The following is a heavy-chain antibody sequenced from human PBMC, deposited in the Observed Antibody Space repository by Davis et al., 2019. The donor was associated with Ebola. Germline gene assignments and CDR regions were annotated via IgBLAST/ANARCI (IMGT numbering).Heavy chain of an antibody. J-gene: IGHJ4*02. CDR2: IDPESGRT. CDR3: ARAPLMVRGWANF. V-gene: IGHV1-46*01. CDR1: GYTFTGYY. D-gene: IGHD3-10*01. Sequence: ASVKVSCKASGYTFTGYYIHWVRQAPGQGLEWMGIIDPESGRTNNAQKFQGRVTMSRDTSTGTVHMELSSLTSDDTAVYYCARAPLMVRGWANFWGQGALVTVSS.